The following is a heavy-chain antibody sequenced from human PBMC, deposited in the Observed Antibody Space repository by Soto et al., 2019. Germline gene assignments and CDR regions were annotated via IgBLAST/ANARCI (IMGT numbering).Heavy chain of an antibody. V-gene: IGHV3-49*03. J-gene: IGHJ4*02. D-gene: IGHD2-15*01. CDR2: IRSKAYGGTT. Sequence: GGSLRLSCTASGFTFGDYAMSWFRQAPGKGLEWVGFIRSKAYGGTTEYAASVKGRFTISRDDSKSIAYLQMNSLKTEDTAVYYCTRDHGLQYSSNPSFDYWGQGTLVTVSS. CDR1: GFTFGDYA. CDR3: TRDHGLQYSSNPSFDY.